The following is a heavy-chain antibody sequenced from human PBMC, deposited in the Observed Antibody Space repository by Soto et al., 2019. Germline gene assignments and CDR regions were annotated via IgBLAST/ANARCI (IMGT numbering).Heavy chain of an antibody. CDR1: GGSISSGGYY. D-gene: IGHD3-3*01. CDR3: ARGFWSGYYTGYYYYGMDV. V-gene: IGHV4-31*03. Sequence: SETLSLTCTVSGGSISSGGYYWSWIRQHPGKGLEWIGYIYYSGSTYYNPSLKSRVTISVDTSKNQFSLKLSSVTAADTAVYYCARGFWSGYYTGYYYYGMDVWGQGTTVT. CDR2: IYYSGST. J-gene: IGHJ6*02.